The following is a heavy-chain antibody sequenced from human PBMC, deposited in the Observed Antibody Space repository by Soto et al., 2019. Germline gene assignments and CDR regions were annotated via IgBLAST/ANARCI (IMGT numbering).Heavy chain of an antibody. CDR1: GGSISSYY. CDR2: MYDSESA. J-gene: IGHJ5*02. D-gene: IGHD5-12*01. Sequence: SEALSLTCSVSGGSISSYYCSWFRQPPGKGLEWIGYMYDSESAYYNPSLKSRVTISMDTSKNHFSMRLSSVTGADTAVYYCLSGNSPSSTWGQGTLVTVSS. CDR3: LSGNSPSST. V-gene: IGHV4-59*04.